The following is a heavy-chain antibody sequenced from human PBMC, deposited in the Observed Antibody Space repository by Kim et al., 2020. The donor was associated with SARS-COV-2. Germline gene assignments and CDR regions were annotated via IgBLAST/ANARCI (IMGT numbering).Heavy chain of an antibody. V-gene: IGHV3-15*01. D-gene: IGHD6-19*01. Sequence: GGSLRLSCAGSRFTFSNAWLSWVRQAPGKGLEWVGHIKSKIDGVTTDYAAPVKGRFTISRDDSKNTLYLQMRSLQTEDTAVYYCTTFPVRGLSAFDIWGQGTMVTVSS. CDR3: TTFPVRGLSAFDI. CDR1: RFTFSNAW. J-gene: IGHJ3*02. CDR2: IKSKIDGVTT.